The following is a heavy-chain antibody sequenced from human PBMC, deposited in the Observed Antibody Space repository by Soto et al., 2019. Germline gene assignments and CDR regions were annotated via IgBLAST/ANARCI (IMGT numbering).Heavy chain of an antibody. D-gene: IGHD1-1*01. CDR1: GGSISSGCYY. J-gene: IGHJ4*02. CDR2: IYYSGST. Sequence: QVQLQESGPGLVKPSQTLSLTCTVSGGSISSGCYYWTWIRQHPGKGLEWIGYIYYSGSTYYNPSIKRRVTLXGXTXXTQSSLKLSSVTAADTAVYYWARLDTTAEATCLSYWGQGTLVTVSS. CDR3: ARLDTTAEATCLSY. V-gene: IGHV4-31*03.